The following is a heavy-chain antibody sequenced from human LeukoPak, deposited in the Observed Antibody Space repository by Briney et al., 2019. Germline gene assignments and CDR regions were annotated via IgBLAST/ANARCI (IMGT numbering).Heavy chain of an antibody. V-gene: IGHV4-59*08. Sequence: SETLSLTCTVSGGSLSNYYWSWIRQPPGKGLEWIGYIYYSGSTNYNPSLKNRVTISVDTSKNQFSLKLSSVTAADTAVYYCARQTVGYNISGRFDPWGQGTRVTVSS. D-gene: IGHD2-15*01. CDR2: IYYSGST. CDR1: GGSLSNYY. CDR3: ARQTVGYNISGRFDP. J-gene: IGHJ5*02.